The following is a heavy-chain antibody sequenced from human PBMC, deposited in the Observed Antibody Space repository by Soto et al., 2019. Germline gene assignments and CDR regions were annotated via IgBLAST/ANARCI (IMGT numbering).Heavy chain of an antibody. CDR1: GGSFSDYY. J-gene: IGHJ4*02. Sequence: SETLSLTCAVHGGSFSDYYWSWIRQPPGKGLEWIGEINNSGRTNYNPSLKSRVTISVDTSKNQFSLKLTSVTAADTAVYYCARDKITGLFDYWGQGTQVTVSS. CDR2: INNSGRT. CDR3: ARDKITGLFDY. V-gene: IGHV4-34*01. D-gene: IGHD2-8*02.